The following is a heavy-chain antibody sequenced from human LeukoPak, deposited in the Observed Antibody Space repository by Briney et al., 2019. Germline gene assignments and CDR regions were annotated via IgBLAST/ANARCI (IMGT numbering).Heavy chain of an antibody. CDR2: ISYDGSNK. V-gene: IGHV3-30*04. Sequence: GRSLRLSCAASGFTFSSYAMHWVRQAPGKGLEWVAVISYDGSNKYYADSVKGRFTISRDNSKNTLYLQMNSLRAEDTAVYYCGRSMISFGGAIDYWGQGTLVPVSS. CDR3: GRSMISFGGAIDY. D-gene: IGHD3-16*01. CDR1: GFTFSSYA. J-gene: IGHJ4*02.